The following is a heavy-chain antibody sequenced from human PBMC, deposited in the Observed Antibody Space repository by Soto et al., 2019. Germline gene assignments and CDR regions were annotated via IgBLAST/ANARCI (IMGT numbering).Heavy chain of an antibody. D-gene: IGHD4-17*01. Sequence: VASVKVSCKASGGTFSSYTISWVRQAPGQGLEWMGRIIPILGIANYAQKFQGRVTITADKSTGTAYMELSSLRSEDTAVYYCARDWRDYGDYSSDYWGQGTLVTVSS. J-gene: IGHJ4*02. CDR3: ARDWRDYGDYSSDY. CDR2: IIPILGIA. V-gene: IGHV1-69*04. CDR1: GGTFSSYT.